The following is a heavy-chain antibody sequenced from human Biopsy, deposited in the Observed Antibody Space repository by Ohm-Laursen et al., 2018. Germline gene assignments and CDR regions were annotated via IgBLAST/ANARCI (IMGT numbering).Heavy chain of an antibody. CDR1: GGSIISYY. CDR2: VYNGGIT. D-gene: IGHD3-3*01. V-gene: IGHV4-59*01. J-gene: IGHJ5*02. Sequence: GTLSLTCSVSGGSIISYYWTWIRQPPGKGLEWIGHVYNGGITNYNPSLKSRVTISKDSSKNQFSLQVNSVTAADTAVYYCARTPRDSFWSGSYKRGLWFDPWGQGTLVIVSS. CDR3: ARTPRDSFWSGSYKRGLWFDP.